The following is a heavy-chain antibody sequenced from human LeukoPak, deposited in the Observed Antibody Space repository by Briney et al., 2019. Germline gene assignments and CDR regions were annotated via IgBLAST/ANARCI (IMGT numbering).Heavy chain of an antibody. CDR3: ARAPQLTTPRHYYYYYMDV. J-gene: IGHJ6*03. V-gene: IGHV1-69*13. CDR1: GGTFSSYA. D-gene: IGHD4-11*01. Sequence: SVKVSCKASGGTFSSYAISWVRQAPGQGLEWMGGIIPIFGTANYAQKFQGRVTITADESTSTAYMELSSLRSEDTAVYYCARAPQLTTPRHYYYYYMDVWGKGTTVTVSS. CDR2: IIPIFGTA.